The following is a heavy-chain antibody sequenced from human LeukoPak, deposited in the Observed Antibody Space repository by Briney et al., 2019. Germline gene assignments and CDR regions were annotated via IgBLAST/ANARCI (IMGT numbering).Heavy chain of an antibody. D-gene: IGHD3-22*01. J-gene: IGHJ4*02. Sequence: SVTVSCKASGGTFSSYAISWVRQAPGQGLEWMGGIIPIFGTANYAQKFQGRVTITADESTSTAYMELSSLRSEDTAVYYCARESRGDSYDSSGYYDYWGQGTLVTVSS. CDR3: ARESRGDSYDSSGYYDY. CDR2: IIPIFGTA. V-gene: IGHV1-69*13. CDR1: GGTFSSYA.